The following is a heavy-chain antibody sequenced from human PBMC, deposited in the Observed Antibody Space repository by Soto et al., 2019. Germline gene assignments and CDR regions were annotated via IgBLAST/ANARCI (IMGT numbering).Heavy chain of an antibody. D-gene: IGHD6-19*01. CDR1: GFTVSSTY. CDR3: ATITIGRAGSGWRPFDY. Sequence: PGGSLRLSCAASGFTVSSTYMTWVRQAPGRGLEWLSSIYSDGTTHYADSLKGRFTTSRDNSKNTLYLQMSSLTADDTAVYYCATITIGRAGSGWRPFDYWGQGTLVTVSS. V-gene: IGHV3-53*01. CDR2: IYSDGTT. J-gene: IGHJ4*02.